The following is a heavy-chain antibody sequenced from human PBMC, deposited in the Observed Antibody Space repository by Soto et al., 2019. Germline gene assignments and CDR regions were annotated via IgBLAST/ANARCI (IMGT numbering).Heavy chain of an antibody. D-gene: IGHD3-10*01. CDR2: LNPKDSFA. Sequence: GESLKISCKASGFIFTSYWLSWLRQMPVKGLEWMGMLNPKDSFANYSPSFRGHVTISPNTSVTTAYVKWISLKASDTAIYYCARHKSGGRSYPFDFWGQGTPVPVS. CDR1: GFIFTSYW. CDR3: ARHKSGGRSYPFDF. V-gene: IGHV5-10-1*01. J-gene: IGHJ4*02.